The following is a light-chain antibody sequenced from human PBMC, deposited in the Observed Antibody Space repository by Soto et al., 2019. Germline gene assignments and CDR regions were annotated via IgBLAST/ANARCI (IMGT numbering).Light chain of an antibody. Sequence: DIQMTQSPSSLSASVGDRVAITCRASQTISRYLNWYQQKPGKAPKLLIYGASSLQSGVPSRFSGSGSGTDFTLKISSLKPEDFATYYCQQSFSSPPTFGQGTKMEIK. CDR1: QTISRY. CDR2: GAS. V-gene: IGKV1-39*01. CDR3: QQSFSSPPT. J-gene: IGKJ1*01.